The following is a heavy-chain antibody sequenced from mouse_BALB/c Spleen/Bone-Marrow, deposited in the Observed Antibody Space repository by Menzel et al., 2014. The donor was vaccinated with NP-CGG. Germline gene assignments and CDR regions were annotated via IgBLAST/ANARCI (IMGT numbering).Heavy chain of an antibody. CDR3: ARHEDLDIRRRLGAMDY. Sequence: VQLVESGAELVKPGASVKLPCKASGYTFTEYIIHWIKQRSGQGLEWIGWFFPGSGSIKYNEKFKDKATLTADKSSSTVYMELSRLTSEDSAVYFCARHEDLDIRRRLGAMDYWGQGTSVTVSS. J-gene: IGHJ4*01. D-gene: IGHD1-3*01. V-gene: IGHV1-62-2*01. CDR2: FFPGSGSI. CDR1: GYTFTEYI.